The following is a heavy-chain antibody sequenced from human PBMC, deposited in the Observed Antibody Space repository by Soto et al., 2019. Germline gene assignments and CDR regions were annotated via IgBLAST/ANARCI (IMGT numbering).Heavy chain of an antibody. CDR1: GDSVSSNSAG. Sequence: SQTLSLTCAITGDSVSSNSAGWSWVRQSPSRGLEWLGRTYYRSKWYYEYAVSVRGRITINPDTSKNQYSLQLNSVTPEDTAVYLCARGEQYSGRIFDYWAQRTLVTVSS. V-gene: IGHV6-1*01. CDR3: ARGEQYSGRIFDY. D-gene: IGHD1-26*01. CDR2: TYYRSKWYY. J-gene: IGHJ4*01.